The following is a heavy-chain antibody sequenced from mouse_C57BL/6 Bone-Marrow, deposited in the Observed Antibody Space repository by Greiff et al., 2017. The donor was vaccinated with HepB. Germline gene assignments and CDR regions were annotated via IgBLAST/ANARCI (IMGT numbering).Heavy chain of an antibody. CDR3: ARPRATLRCYAMDY. V-gene: IGHV1-55*01. D-gene: IGHD1-1*01. CDR2: IYPGSGST. Sequence: QVQLQQPGAELVKPGASVKMSCKASGYTFTSYWITWVKQRPGQGLEWIGDIYPGSGSTNYNEKFKSKATLTVDTSSSTAYMQLSSLTSEDSAVYYCARPRATLRCYAMDYWGQGTSVTVSS. CDR1: GYTFTSYW. J-gene: IGHJ4*01.